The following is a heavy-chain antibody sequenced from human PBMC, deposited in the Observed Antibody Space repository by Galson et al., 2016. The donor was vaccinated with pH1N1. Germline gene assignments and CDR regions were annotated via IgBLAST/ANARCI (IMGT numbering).Heavy chain of an antibody. V-gene: IGHV3-48*01. CDR2: ISSSSSTI. CDR3: ARDVAPPGHYAMDV. CDR1: GFTFSSYS. J-gene: IGHJ6*02. Sequence: SLRLSCAASGFTFSSYSMNWVRQAPGKGLEWVSYISSSSSTIYYADSVKGRFTISRDNAKNSLYLQMNSLRAEDTAIYYCARDVAPPGHYAMDVWGQGTTVTVSS.